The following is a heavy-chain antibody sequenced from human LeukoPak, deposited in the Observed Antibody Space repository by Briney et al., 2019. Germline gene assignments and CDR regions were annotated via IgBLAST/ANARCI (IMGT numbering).Heavy chain of an antibody. Sequence: GGSLRLSCAASGFTFTSYGMNWVRQAPGKGLEWVSYISSGGGTRYYADSVKGRFTTSRDNAKNSLSLLMNSLRDEDTSVYYCARTRYSGTYPPGYWGQGTLVTVSS. CDR2: ISSGGGTR. CDR1: GFTFTSYG. J-gene: IGHJ4*02. V-gene: IGHV3-48*02. D-gene: IGHD1-26*01. CDR3: ARTRYSGTYPPGY.